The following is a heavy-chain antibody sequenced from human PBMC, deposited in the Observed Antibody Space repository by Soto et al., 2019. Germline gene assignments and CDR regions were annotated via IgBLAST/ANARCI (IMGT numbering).Heavy chain of an antibody. V-gene: IGHV3-53*04. CDR2: IYSGGST. CDR3: ARDNREYSSSSDSYYYYYMGV. CDR1: GFTVSSNY. D-gene: IGHD6-6*01. J-gene: IGHJ6*03. Sequence: GGSLRLSCAASGFTVSSNYMSWVRQAPGKGLEWVSVIYSGGSTYYADSVKGRFTISRHNSKNTLYLQMNSLRAEDTAVYYCARDNREYSSSSDSYYYYYMGVWGKGTTVTVSS.